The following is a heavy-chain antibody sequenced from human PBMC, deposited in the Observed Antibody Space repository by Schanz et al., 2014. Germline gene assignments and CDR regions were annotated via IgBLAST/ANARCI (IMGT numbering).Heavy chain of an antibody. Sequence: QVQLMQSGSEVRKPGASVKVSCKASGYIFGSHGMTWVRQAPGQGPELMGWINAHTGNTQYAQKFQGRVNMTRDTVTTTVHLELTRLRTDDTAIYYCARVHSATYHYNSPGAFDIWGQGTRVTVSS. CDR1: GYIFGSHG. CDR2: INAHTGNT. V-gene: IGHV1-18*01. J-gene: IGHJ3*02. CDR3: ARVHSATYHYNSPGAFDI. D-gene: IGHD3-10*01.